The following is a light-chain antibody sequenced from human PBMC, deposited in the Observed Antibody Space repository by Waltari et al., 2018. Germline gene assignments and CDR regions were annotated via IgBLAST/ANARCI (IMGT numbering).Light chain of an antibody. CDR2: GAT. J-gene: IGKJ1*01. Sequence: EIQMTQSPPSLSASIGDRVIITCRARETVNSDLNWFQQKAGKPPSLLIYGATTLESGVPSRFSGSGSGTEFTLTISSLQPEDFATYICQQSYSNPPWTFGQGTKVEVK. CDR1: ETVNSD. CDR3: QQSYSNPPWT. V-gene: IGKV1-39*01.